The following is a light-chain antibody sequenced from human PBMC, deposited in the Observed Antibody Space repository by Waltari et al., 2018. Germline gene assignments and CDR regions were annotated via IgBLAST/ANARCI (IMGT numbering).Light chain of an antibody. CDR3: QKYGRLPAT. Sequence: EIVLTQSPGPLSLSPGERATLSCRASQSVSRTLAWYQQKPGQAPRLLIHDASTRATGIADRFSGSGSGTDFSLTISRLEPEDFAVYYCQKYGRLPATFGQGTKVEIK. V-gene: IGKV3-20*01. CDR2: DAS. CDR1: QSVSRT. J-gene: IGKJ1*01.